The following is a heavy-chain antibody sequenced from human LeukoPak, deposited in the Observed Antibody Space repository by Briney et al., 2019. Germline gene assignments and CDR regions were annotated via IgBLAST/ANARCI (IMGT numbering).Heavy chain of an antibody. V-gene: IGHV3-43*02. D-gene: IGHD3-10*01. CDR3: AKDIGYGSGSYYNEGAPDY. Sequence: GGSLRLSCAASGFTFDDYAMHWVRQAPGKGLEWVSLISGDGGSTYYADSVKGRFTISRDNSKNSLYLQMNSLRTEDTALYYCAKDIGYGSGSYYNEGAPDYWGRGTLVTVSS. J-gene: IGHJ4*02. CDR2: ISGDGGST. CDR1: GFTFDDYA.